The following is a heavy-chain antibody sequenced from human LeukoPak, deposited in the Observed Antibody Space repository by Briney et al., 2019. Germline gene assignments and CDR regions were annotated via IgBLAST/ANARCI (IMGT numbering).Heavy chain of an antibody. CDR2: IRSKAYGGTT. V-gene: IGHV3-49*03. CDR1: GFTFGDYA. CDR3: TRGFWQWLVPLFDY. Sequence: GGSLRLSCTASGFTFGDYAMSWFRQAPGKGLEWVGFIRSKAYGGTTEYAASVKGRFTISRDDSKSIAYLQMNSLKTEDTAVYYCTRGFWQWLVPLFDYWGQGTLVTVSS. J-gene: IGHJ4*02. D-gene: IGHD6-19*01.